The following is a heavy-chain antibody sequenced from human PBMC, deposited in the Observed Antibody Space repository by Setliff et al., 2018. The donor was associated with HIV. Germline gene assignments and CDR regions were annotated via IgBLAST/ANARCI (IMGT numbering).Heavy chain of an antibody. Sequence: ASVKVSCKASGYTSTSYYMHWVRQAPGQGLEWMGIINPSGDSTNYAQKFQGRVALTRDTSTSTVYMELSSLRSEDTAVYYCARGHSSSAYDAYDIWGQGTMVTVSS. CDR1: GYTSTSYY. D-gene: IGHD6-6*01. CDR3: ARGHSSSAYDAYDI. CDR2: INPSGDST. V-gene: IGHV1-46*01. J-gene: IGHJ3*02.